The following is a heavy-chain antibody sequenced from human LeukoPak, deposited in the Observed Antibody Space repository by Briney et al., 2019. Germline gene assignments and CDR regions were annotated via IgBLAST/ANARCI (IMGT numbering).Heavy chain of an antibody. V-gene: IGHV3-33*01. CDR2: IWYDGSNK. D-gene: IGHD6-6*01. J-gene: IGHJ4*02. CDR3: ARDFGHPYSSSPAY. CDR1: GFTFSSYG. Sequence: GGSLRLSCAASGFTFSSYGMHWVRQAPGKGLEWVAVIWYDGSNKYYADSAKGRFTISRDNSKNTLYLQMNSLRAEDTAVYYCARDFGHPYSSSPAYWGQGTLVTVPS.